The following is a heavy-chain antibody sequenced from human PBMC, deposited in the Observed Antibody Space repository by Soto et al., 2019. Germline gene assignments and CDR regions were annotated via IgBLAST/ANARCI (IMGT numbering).Heavy chain of an antibody. V-gene: IGHV4-31*03. CDR3: ARDPSYGDYSYYGMDV. Sequence: QVQLQESGPGLVKPSQTLSLTCTVSGASINGGGYYWSWIRQHPGKGLEWIGSIYYSGNTYYSPSLKSRVTISVDTSKNHFSLRLTSVTAADTAMYYCARDPSYGDYSYYGMDVWGQGTTVTVSS. CDR2: IYYSGNT. J-gene: IGHJ6*02. CDR1: GASINGGGYY. D-gene: IGHD4-17*01.